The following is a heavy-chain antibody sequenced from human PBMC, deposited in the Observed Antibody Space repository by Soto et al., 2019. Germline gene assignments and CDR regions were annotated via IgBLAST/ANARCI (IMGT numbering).Heavy chain of an antibody. V-gene: IGHV1-3*05. CDR2: INAGNGNT. Sequence: QVQLVQSGAEEKKPGASVKVSCKASGYTFTSYAMHWVRQAPGQRLEWMGWINAGNGNTKYSQKFQGRVTITRDTSASTAYMELSSLRSEDTAVYYCARLRIAAAGLGDYYYGMDVWGQGTTVTVSS. CDR3: ARLRIAAAGLGDYYYGMDV. D-gene: IGHD6-13*01. J-gene: IGHJ6*02. CDR1: GYTFTSYA.